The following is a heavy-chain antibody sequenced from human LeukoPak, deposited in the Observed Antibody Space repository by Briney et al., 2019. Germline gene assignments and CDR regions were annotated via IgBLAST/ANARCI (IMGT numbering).Heavy chain of an antibody. J-gene: IGHJ4*02. V-gene: IGHV7-4-1*02. CDR1: GYTFTSYA. D-gene: IGHD3-22*01. CDR3: ARDSELDYYDSSGSPLPFDY. Sequence: ASVKVSCKASGYTFTSYAMNWVRQAPGQGLEWMGWINTNTGNPTYAQGFTGRFVFSLGTSVSTAYLQISSLKAEDTAVYYCARDSELDYYDSSGSPLPFDYWGQGTLVTVSS. CDR2: INTNTGNP.